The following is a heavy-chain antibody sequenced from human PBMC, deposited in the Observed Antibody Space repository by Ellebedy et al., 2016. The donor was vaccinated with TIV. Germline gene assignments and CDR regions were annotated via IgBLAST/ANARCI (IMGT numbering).Heavy chain of an antibody. Sequence: GESLKISCAASGFTFSSYAMTWVRQAPEKGLAWVSVISDSGSNTNYADSVKGRFTISRDNSKKTLYLQMNSLRTEDTAVYYCAKSRYGYGNFDYWGQGTLVTVSS. CDR3: AKSRYGYGNFDY. J-gene: IGHJ4*02. CDR1: GFTFSSYA. D-gene: IGHD5-18*01. CDR2: ISDSGSNT. V-gene: IGHV3-23*01.